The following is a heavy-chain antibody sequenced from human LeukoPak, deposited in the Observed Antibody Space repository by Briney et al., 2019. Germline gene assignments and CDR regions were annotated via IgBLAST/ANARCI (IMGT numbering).Heavy chain of an antibody. D-gene: IGHD3-3*01. J-gene: IGHJ5*02. CDR1: GGSVSSYY. Sequence: PWATLSLTCTLSGGSVSSYYWSWIRQHPGKGLEWIGYIYYSGSTNYNRSLKSRVTISVDTSKNQFSLKLSSVTAADTAVYYCARMYYDFWSGHYGWFDPWGQGTLVTVSS. V-gene: IGHV4-59*02. CDR2: IYYSGST. CDR3: ARMYYDFWSGHYGWFDP.